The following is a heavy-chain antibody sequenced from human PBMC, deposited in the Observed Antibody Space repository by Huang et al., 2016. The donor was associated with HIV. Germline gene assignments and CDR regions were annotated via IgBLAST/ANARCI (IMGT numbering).Heavy chain of an antibody. D-gene: IGHD5-18*01. CDR3: ARGYSYGYSRDYFDY. Sequence: QVQLVESGGGVVQPGRSLRLSCAASGFIFNNYAMHWVRQAPGKGLEWVAIISHDGRHTHYIDVVKGRFTISTDNSKNTLYLQTNSLTPEDTAVYYCARGYSYGYSRDYFDYWGQGTLVTVSS. CDR1: GFIFNNYA. CDR2: ISHDGRHT. V-gene: IGHV3-30*03. J-gene: IGHJ4*02.